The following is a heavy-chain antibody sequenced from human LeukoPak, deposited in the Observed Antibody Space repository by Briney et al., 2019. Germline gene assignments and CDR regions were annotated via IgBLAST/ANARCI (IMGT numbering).Heavy chain of an antibody. Sequence: KPSETLSLTCTVSGGSVSSGSYYWSWIRQPPGKGLEWIGYIYYSGSTNYNPSLKSRVTISVDTSKNQFSLKLSSVTAADTAVYYCARDGSGYRYGYHYWGQGTLVTVFS. CDR2: IYYSGST. CDR1: GGSVSSGSYY. CDR3: ARDGSGYRYGYHY. V-gene: IGHV4-61*01. D-gene: IGHD5-18*01. J-gene: IGHJ4*02.